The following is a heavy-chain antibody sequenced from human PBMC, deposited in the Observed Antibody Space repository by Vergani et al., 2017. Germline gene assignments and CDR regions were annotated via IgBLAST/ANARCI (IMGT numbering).Heavy chain of an antibody. V-gene: IGHV1-69*04. CDR1: GGTFSSYA. J-gene: IGHJ5*02. D-gene: IGHD2-2*01. CDR2: IIPILGIA. CDR3: AGGPXGDIVVVPAAIGGAWFDP. Sequence: QVQLVQSGAEVKKPGSSVKVSCKASGGTFSSYAISWVRQAPGQRLEWMGRIIPILGIANYAQKFQGRVTINADKSTSTADMGLSSLRSEDTAVYYCAGGPXGDIVVVPAAIGGAWFDPGGQGTLVTVSS.